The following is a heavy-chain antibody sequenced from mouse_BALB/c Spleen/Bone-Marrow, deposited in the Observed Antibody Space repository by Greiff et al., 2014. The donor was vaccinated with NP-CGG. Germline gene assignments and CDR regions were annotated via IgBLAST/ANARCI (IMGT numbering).Heavy chain of an antibody. CDR1: GYTFTSYN. V-gene: IGHV1-12*01. Sequence: LQQSGAELVKPGASVKMSCKASGYTFTSYNMHWVKQTPGQGLEWIGAIYPGNGDTSYNQKFKGRATLTADKSSNTAYMQLSSLTSEDSAVYYCARGRGNYGGYFDVWGAGTTVTVSS. D-gene: IGHD2-1*01. J-gene: IGHJ1*01. CDR3: ARGRGNYGGYFDV. CDR2: IYPGNGDT.